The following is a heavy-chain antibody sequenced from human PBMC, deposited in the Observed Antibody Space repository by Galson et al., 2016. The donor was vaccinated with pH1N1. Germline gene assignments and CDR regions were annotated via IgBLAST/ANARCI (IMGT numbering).Heavy chain of an antibody. CDR1: GGTISEYA. D-gene: IGHD3-22*01. V-gene: IGHV1-69*13. J-gene: IGHJ2*01. CDR2: IIPIFNTV. Sequence: SVKVSCKASGGTISEYAISWVRQAPGQGLEWMGGIIPIFNTVKYAQNFQGRVTITADESTTTAYMELSSLRSEDTAMYYCAREDYYDTDLSDWYFDLWGRGTLLTVSS. CDR3: AREDYYDTDLSDWYFDL.